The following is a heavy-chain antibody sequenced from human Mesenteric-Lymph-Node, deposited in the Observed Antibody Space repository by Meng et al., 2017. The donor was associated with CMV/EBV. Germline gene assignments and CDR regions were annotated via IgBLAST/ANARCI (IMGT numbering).Heavy chain of an antibody. CDR2: IKSKTDGGTT. V-gene: IGHV3-15*01. J-gene: IGHJ4*02. CDR3: TTVGGQWLVRPDY. Sequence: GESLKISCAASGFTFSNAWMSWVRQAPGKGLEWVGRIKSKTDGGTTDYAAPVKGRFTISRDDSKNTLYLQMNSLKTEDTAVYYCTTVGGQWLVRPDYWGQGTLVIVSS. CDR1: GFTFSNAW. D-gene: IGHD6-19*01.